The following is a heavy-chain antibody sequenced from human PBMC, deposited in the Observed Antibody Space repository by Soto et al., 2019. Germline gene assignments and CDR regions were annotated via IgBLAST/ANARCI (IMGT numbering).Heavy chain of an antibody. J-gene: IGHJ5*02. CDR1: GGSISSSNW. V-gene: IGHV4-4*02. Sequence: PSETLSLTCAVSGGSISSSNWWRWVRQPPGKGLEWIGEIYHSGSTNYNPSLKSRVTISVDKSKNQFSLKLSSVTAADTAVYYCARDKDYYGSGSYGRDPADKWFDPWGQGTLVTVSS. D-gene: IGHD3-10*01. CDR2: IYHSGST. CDR3: ARDKDYYGSGSYGRDPADKWFDP.